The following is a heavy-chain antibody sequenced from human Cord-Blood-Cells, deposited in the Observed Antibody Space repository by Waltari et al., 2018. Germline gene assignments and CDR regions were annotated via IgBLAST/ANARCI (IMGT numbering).Heavy chain of an antibody. CDR1: GFTFSSYW. CDR3: ARESPPDYWYFDL. V-gene: IGHV3-74*01. J-gene: IGHJ2*01. CDR2: INSDGSST. Sequence: EVQLVESGGGLVQPGGSLRHSCAASGFTFSSYWLHWVRQAPGKGLVLVSRINSDGSSTSYADSVKGRFTISRDNAKNTLYLQMNSLRAEDTAVYYCARESPPDYWYFDLWGRGTLVTVSS.